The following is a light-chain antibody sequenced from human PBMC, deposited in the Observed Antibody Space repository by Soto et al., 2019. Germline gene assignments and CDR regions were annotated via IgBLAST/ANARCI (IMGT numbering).Light chain of an antibody. CDR2: LEGSGSY. CDR1: SGHSSYI. V-gene: IGLV4-60*02. J-gene: IGLJ3*02. Sequence: QAVVTQSSSASASLGSSVKLTCTLNSGHSSYIIAWHQQQPGKAPRYLMKLEGSGSYNKGSGVPGRFSGSSSGADRYLTISNLHFEDEADYYCETWDSNTRVFGGGTKLTVL. CDR3: ETWDSNTRV.